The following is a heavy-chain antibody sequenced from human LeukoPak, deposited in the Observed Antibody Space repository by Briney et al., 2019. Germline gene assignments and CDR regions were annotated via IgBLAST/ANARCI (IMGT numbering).Heavy chain of an antibody. CDR2: IYYSGST. Sequence: SETLSLTCTVSGGSISSGGYYWSWIRQHPGKGLEWFGYIYYSGSTYYNPSLKRRVTISVDTSKNQFSLKLSSVTAADTAVYYCARTKGGIDYYGSGPWEFDPWGQGTLVSVSS. D-gene: IGHD3-10*01. J-gene: IGHJ5*02. V-gene: IGHV4-31*03. CDR1: GGSISSGGYY. CDR3: ARTKGGIDYYGSGPWEFDP.